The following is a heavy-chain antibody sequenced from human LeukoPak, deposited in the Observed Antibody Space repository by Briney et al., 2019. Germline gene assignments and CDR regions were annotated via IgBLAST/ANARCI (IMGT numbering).Heavy chain of an antibody. D-gene: IGHD2/OR15-2a*01. CDR1: GFTFSSYA. CDR2: ISGSGGST. Sequence: GGSLRLSCAAPGFTFSSYAMSWVRQAPGKGLEWVSAISGSGGSTYYADSVKGRFTISRDNSKNTLYLQMNSLRAEDTAVYYCAKDRGYRWERYVRTTVFDYWGQGTLVTVSS. J-gene: IGHJ4*02. V-gene: IGHV3-23*01. CDR3: AKDRGYRWERYVRTTVFDY.